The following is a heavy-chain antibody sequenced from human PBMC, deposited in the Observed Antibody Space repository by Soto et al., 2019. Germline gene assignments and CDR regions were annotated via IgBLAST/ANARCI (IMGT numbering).Heavy chain of an antibody. CDR1: GYTFSNFG. V-gene: IGHV1-18*01. CDR3: ARCYCSVGSCYTCWHFDL. Sequence: QVQLVQSAAEVKKPGASVKVSCKASGYTFSNFGLSWVRQAPGQGLEWMGWIGPYNGNTDHAQKFLDRVTMTTDTSTNTAYMELRGLTSDDTAVYYCARCYCSVGSCYTCWHFDLWGRGTLVTVSS. D-gene: IGHD2-15*01. J-gene: IGHJ2*01. CDR2: IGPYNGNT.